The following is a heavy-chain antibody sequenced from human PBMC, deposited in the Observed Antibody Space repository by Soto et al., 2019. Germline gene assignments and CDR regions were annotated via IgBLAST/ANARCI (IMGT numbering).Heavy chain of an antibody. D-gene: IGHD6-6*01. CDR3: ARESSSPNYYYYGMDV. Sequence: QVQLVQSGAEVRKSGSSVKVSCRASGGTFSSYAVSWVRQAPGQGLEWMGVIIPPLNTPKYAPKFQDRVTITADASATTAYLELSSLRSEDTAVYYRARESSSPNYYYYGMDVWGQGTTVTVSS. J-gene: IGHJ6*02. CDR1: GGTFSSYA. V-gene: IGHV1-69*01. CDR2: IIPPLNTP.